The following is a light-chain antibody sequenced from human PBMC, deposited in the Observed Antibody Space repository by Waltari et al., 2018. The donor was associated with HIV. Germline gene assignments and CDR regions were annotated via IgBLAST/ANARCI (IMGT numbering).Light chain of an antibody. CDR1: QSVSSS. CDR3: QQRNSWPYT. J-gene: IGKJ2*01. Sequence: EIVLTQSPAILSLSPGEKATLPCRASQSVSSSLAWYQQKPGQAPRLLIYGASNGATDIPARFSGRGSGTDFTLTISSLEPEDFAVYYCQQRNSWPYTFGQGTKVEIK. CDR2: GAS. V-gene: IGKV3-11*01.